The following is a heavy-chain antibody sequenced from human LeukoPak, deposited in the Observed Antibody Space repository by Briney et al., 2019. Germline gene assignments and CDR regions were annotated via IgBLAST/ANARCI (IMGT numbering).Heavy chain of an antibody. V-gene: IGHV3-21*04. J-gene: IGHJ3*02. D-gene: IGHD3-22*01. Sequence: PGGSLRLSCAASGFTFSSYSMNWVRQAPGKGLEWVSSISSSDTYIYHADSVKGRFTISRDNSKNTLYLQMNSLRAEDTALYYCAKDLGVVTPTYAFDIWGQGTMVTVSS. CDR3: AKDLGVVTPTYAFDI. CDR2: ISSSDTYI. CDR1: GFTFSSYS.